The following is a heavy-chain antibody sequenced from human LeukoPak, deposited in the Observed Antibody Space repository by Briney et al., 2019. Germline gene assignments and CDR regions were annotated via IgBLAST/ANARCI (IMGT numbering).Heavy chain of an antibody. Sequence: SETLSLTCTLSGGSISNLYWSWIRQPPGKGLEWIGYIYYNGDTDYNPSLKSRVTISVDTSKNQFSLKLTSVTAADTAVYYCAREGRSGSYYDYWGQGTLVTVSS. J-gene: IGHJ4*02. CDR1: GGSISNLY. D-gene: IGHD1-26*01. CDR2: IYYNGDT. V-gene: IGHV4-59*11. CDR3: AREGRSGSYYDY.